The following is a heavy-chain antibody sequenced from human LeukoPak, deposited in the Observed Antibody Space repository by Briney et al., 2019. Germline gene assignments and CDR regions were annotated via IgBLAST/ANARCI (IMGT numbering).Heavy chain of an antibody. J-gene: IGHJ4*02. D-gene: IGHD6-19*01. CDR3: ARERESSCWYPYYFDF. CDR2: IYSGGST. CDR1: GFTVSSNY. Sequence: GGSLRLSCAASGFTVSSNYMGWLRQAPGKGLEWVSVIYSGGSTYYADSVKGRFTISRDNSKNTLYLQMNSLRAEDTAVYYCARERESSCWYPYYFDFWGQGTLVTVSS. V-gene: IGHV3-53*01.